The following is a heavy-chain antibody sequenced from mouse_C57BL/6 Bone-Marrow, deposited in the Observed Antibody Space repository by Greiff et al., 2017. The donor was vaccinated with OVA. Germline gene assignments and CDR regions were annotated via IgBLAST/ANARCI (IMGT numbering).Heavy chain of an antibody. CDR1: GFTFSSYA. CDR2: ISDGGSYT. D-gene: IGHD1-1*01. Sequence: EVNVVESGGGLVKPGGSLKLSCAASGFTFSSYAMSWVRQTPEKRLEWVATISDGGSYTYYPDNVKGRFTISRDNAKNNLYLQMSHLKSEDTAMYYCARDCKGYYGSSFYAMDYWGQGTSVTVSS. V-gene: IGHV5-4*01. J-gene: IGHJ4*01. CDR3: ARDCKGYYGSSFYAMDY.